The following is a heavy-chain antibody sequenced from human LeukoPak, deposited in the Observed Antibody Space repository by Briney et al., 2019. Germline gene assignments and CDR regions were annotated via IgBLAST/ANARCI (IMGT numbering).Heavy chain of an antibody. D-gene: IGHD2-15*01. CDR1: GLTFSKAW. CDR2: IKSKTDGGTI. Sequence: GGSLRLSCVASGLTFSKAWMSWVRLAPGKGLEWVGRIKSKTDGGTIEYAAPVKGRFTISRDDSKNTQYLQMNSLKTEDTAVYYCTTDGYCSGGNCYSFDNWGQGTLVTVS. V-gene: IGHV3-15*01. J-gene: IGHJ4*02. CDR3: TTDGYCSGGNCYSFDN.